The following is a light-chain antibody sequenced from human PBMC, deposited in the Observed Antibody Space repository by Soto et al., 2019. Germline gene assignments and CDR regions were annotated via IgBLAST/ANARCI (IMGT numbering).Light chain of an antibody. CDR2: EGS. V-gene: IGLV2-23*01. J-gene: IGLJ3*02. CDR3: CSYAGDKTGV. CDR1: NRDVGNYNL. Sequence: QSVLTQPASVSGSPGQSITISCTGTNRDVGNYNLVSWYQQHPGKAPEIMIYEGSKRPSGVSNRFSGSKSGNTASLTISGLQAEDEADYYCCSYAGDKTGVFGGGTKLTVL.